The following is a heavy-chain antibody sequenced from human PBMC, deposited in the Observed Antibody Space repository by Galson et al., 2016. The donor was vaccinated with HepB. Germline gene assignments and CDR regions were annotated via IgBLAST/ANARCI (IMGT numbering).Heavy chain of an antibody. CDR1: GFTFSRYW. Sequence: SLRLSCAASGFTFSRYWMHWVRQAPGKGLVWVSRISGDGNTRHYADSVKGRFSISRDNARNTLYLQINSLRAEDTAVYFCATSVTFFVGSGDMDVWAKGPRSPSP. V-gene: IGHV3-74*01. CDR2: ISGDGNTR. D-gene: IGHD3-3*01. CDR3: ATSVTFFVGSGDMDV. J-gene: IGHJ6*02.